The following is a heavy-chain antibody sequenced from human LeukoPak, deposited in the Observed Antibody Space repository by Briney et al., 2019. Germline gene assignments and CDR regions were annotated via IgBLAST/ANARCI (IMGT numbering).Heavy chain of an antibody. J-gene: IGHJ4*02. CDR1: GSTFSSYW. D-gene: IGHD3-3*01. V-gene: IGHV5-51*01. CDR2: IYPGDSDT. Sequence: GXXXLISCQGSGSTFSSYWIGWVRQLPGKGLEWMGIIYPGDSDTRYSPSLQGQVTISVDTSSGTAYLQWSSLKASDTAIYYCARQNDFRLDYWGQGTLVTVSS. CDR3: ARQNDFRLDY.